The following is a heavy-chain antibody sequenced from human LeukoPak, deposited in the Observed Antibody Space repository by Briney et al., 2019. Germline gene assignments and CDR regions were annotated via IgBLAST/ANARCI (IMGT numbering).Heavy chain of an antibody. D-gene: IGHD4-17*01. CDR2: IYHSGST. Sequence: PSETLSLTCAVSGYSISSGYCWGWIRPPPGKGLEWIGSIYHSGSTYYNPSLKSRVTISADTSKNQFSLKLRSVTAADTAVYYCARQSGDFDYWGQGTLVTVFS. CDR1: GYSISSGYC. J-gene: IGHJ4*02. V-gene: IGHV4-38-2*01. CDR3: ARQSGDFDY.